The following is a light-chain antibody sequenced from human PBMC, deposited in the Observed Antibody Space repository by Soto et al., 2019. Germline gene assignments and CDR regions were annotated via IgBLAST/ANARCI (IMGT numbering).Light chain of an antibody. CDR1: QSVSTF. Sequence: ELVLTQSPGTLSLSPGERAILSCRASQSVSTFLAWFQQKPGQPPRLLIYGASNRATGIPDRFSGSGSGTDFTLTISRLEPEDFAVYSCQQYGSSWTFGQGTKVDI. J-gene: IGKJ1*01. V-gene: IGKV3-20*01. CDR3: QQYGSSWT. CDR2: GAS.